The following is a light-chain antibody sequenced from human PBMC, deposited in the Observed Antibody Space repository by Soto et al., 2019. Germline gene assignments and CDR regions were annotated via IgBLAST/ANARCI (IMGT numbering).Light chain of an antibody. Sequence: EIVLTQSPGTLSLSPGERATLSCRASQSVSSNLAWYQQKPGQAPRLLIYGASTRATGIPARFSGSGSGPEFTLTINSLQSEDFAIYYCQPYNNWPPTFGGGTKVDIK. V-gene: IGKV3-15*01. CDR1: QSVSSN. CDR3: QPYNNWPPT. CDR2: GAS. J-gene: IGKJ4*01.